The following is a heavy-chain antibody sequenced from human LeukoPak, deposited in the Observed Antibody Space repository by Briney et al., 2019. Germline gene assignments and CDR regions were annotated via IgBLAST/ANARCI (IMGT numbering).Heavy chain of an antibody. D-gene: IGHD2-2*02. Sequence: GASVKVSCKASGYTFTTYGISWVRQAPGQGLEWMGWISTNNDNTNYAQKFQGRVTITADESTSTAYMELSSLRSEDTAVYYCARGALVPAAIRVFWFDPWGQGTLVTVSS. V-gene: IGHV1-18*01. CDR3: ARGALVPAAIRVFWFDP. CDR1: GYTFTTYG. CDR2: ISTNNDNT. J-gene: IGHJ5*02.